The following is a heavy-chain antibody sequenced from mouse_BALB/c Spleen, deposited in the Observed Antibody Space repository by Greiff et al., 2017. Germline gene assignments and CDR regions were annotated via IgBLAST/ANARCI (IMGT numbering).Heavy chain of an antibody. J-gene: IGHJ1*01. CDR1: GFTFSSYT. D-gene: IGHD2-4*01. CDR2: ISNGGGST. V-gene: IGHV5-12-2*01. Sequence: EVQLVESGGGLVQPGGSLKLSCAASGFTFSSYTMSWVRQTPEKRLEWVAYISNGGGSTYYPDTVKGRFTISRDNAKNTLYLQMSSLKSEDTAMYYCARHYDYDWYFDVWGAGTTVTVSS. CDR3: ARHYDYDWYFDV.